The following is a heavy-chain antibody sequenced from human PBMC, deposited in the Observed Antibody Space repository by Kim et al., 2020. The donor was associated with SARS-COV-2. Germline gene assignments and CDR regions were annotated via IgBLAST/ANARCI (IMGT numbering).Heavy chain of an antibody. V-gene: IGHV3-64D*06. J-gene: IGHJ5*02. CDR3: VKGLMATIP. CDR2: GST. D-gene: IGHD5-12*01. Sequence: GSTYYADSVKGRCTISRDNSKNTLYLQMSSLRAEDTAVYYCVKGLMATIPWGQGTLVTVSS.